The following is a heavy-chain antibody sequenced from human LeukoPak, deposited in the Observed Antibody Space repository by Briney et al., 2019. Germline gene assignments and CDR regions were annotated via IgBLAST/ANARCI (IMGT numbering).Heavy chain of an antibody. J-gene: IGHJ6*03. CDR1: GGSISSYY. CDR2: IYYSGST. CDR3: ASESYSYYYYYMDV. V-gene: IGHV4-59*01. D-gene: IGHD1-26*01. Sequence: SETLSLTCTVSGGSISSYYWSWIRQPPGKGLEWIGYIYYSGSTNYNPSLKSRVTISVDTSKNQFSLKLSSVTAADTAVYYCASESYSYYYYYMDVWGKGTTVTISS.